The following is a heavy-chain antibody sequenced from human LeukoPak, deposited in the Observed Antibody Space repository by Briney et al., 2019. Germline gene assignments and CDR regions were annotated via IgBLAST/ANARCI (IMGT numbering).Heavy chain of an antibody. D-gene: IGHD2-2*01. V-gene: IGHV4-31*03. J-gene: IGHJ2*01. CDR3: ARQYCSSTSCTGLYFDL. Sequence: SETLSLTCTVSGGSISSGGYYWSWIRQHPGKGLEWIGYIYYSGSTYYNPSLKSRVTISVDTSKNQFSLRLSSVTAADTAVYYCARQYCSSTSCTGLYFDLWGRGTLVTVSS. CDR2: IYYSGST. CDR1: GGSISSGGYY.